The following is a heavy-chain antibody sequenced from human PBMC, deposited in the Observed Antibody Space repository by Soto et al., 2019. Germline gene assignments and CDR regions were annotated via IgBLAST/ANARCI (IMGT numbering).Heavy chain of an antibody. J-gene: IGHJ5*02. V-gene: IGHV1-2*02. CDR3: ARAYYSGSGGGWFDP. CDR2: IDPNSGGT. CDR1: GYTFTGYY. Sequence: GASVKVSCKASGYTFTGYYMHWVRQAPGQGLEWMGWIDPNSGGTNYAQKFQGRVTMTRDTSISTAYMELSRLRSDDTAVYYCARAYYSGSGGGWFDPWGQGTLVTVSS. D-gene: IGHD3-10*01.